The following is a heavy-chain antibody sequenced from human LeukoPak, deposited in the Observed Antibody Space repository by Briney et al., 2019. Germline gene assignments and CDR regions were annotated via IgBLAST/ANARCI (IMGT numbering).Heavy chain of an antibody. D-gene: IGHD3-22*01. CDR1: GYTFIDCY. J-gene: IGHJ3*02. Sequence: ASVKVSCKASGYTFIDCYIHWVRQAPGQGLEWMGWINPKSGDTKYAPKFRGRVTMTRDTSISTAYMDVSSLRYDDTAVYYCASEYYYDRSGANAFDIWGQGTMVTVS. V-gene: IGHV1-2*02. CDR3: ASEYYYDRSGANAFDI. CDR2: INPKSGDT.